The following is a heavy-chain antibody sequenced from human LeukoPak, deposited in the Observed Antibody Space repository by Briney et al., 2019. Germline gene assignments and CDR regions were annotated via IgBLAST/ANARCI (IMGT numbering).Heavy chain of an antibody. V-gene: IGHV3-53*01. J-gene: IGHJ4*02. Sequence: PGGSLRLSCAASGFTVSSNYMSWVRQAPGRGLEWVSVIYTVGNTYYAESVKGRFTISRDNAKNSLYLQMNSLRAEDSAVYYCARALKGTAMVSYFDYWGQGTLVTVSS. CDR3: ARALKGTAMVSYFDY. CDR2: IYTVGNT. CDR1: GFTVSSNY. D-gene: IGHD5-18*01.